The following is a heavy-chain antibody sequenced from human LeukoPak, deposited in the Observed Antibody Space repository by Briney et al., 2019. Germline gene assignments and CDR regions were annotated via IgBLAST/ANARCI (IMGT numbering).Heavy chain of an antibody. CDR3: ARELLAAFDY. CDR1: GFTFSSYA. Sequence: GGSLRLSCAASGFTFSSYAMHWVRQAPGKGLEWVAVISYDGSNKYYADSVKGRFTISRDNSKNTLYLQMNSPRAEDTAVYYCARELLAAFDYWGQGTLVTVSS. V-gene: IGHV3-30-3*01. J-gene: IGHJ4*02. D-gene: IGHD6-25*01. CDR2: ISYDGSNK.